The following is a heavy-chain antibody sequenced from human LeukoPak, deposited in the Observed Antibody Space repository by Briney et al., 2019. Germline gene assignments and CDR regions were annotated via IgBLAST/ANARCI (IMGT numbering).Heavy chain of an antibody. CDR3: ARSPVVVPADLDY. Sequence: ASVKVSCKASGYTFTGYYMHWVRQAPGQGLEWMGWINPNSGGTNYAQKFQGRVTITRDTSISTAYMELSRLRSDDTAVYYCARSPVVVPADLDYWGQGTLVTVSS. CDR2: INPNSGGT. D-gene: IGHD2-2*01. V-gene: IGHV1-2*02. J-gene: IGHJ4*02. CDR1: GYTFTGYY.